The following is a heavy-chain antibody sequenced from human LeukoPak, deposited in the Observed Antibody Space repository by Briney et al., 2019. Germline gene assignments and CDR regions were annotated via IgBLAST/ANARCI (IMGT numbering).Heavy chain of an antibody. CDR1: GFTFSSYA. J-gene: IGHJ4*02. V-gene: IGHV3-23*01. Sequence: GGSLRLSCAASGFTFSSYAMSWGRQAPGKGLEWGSAISGSGGSTYYADSVKGRFTISRDNSKNRLDLQMNSLRAEDTAVYYCAKAPYYYDSSGNPFDYWGQGTLVTVSP. D-gene: IGHD3-22*01. CDR2: ISGSGGST. CDR3: AKAPYYYDSSGNPFDY.